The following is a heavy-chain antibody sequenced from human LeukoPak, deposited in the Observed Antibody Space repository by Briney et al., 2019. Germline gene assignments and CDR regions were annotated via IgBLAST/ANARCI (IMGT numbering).Heavy chain of an antibody. Sequence: SETLSLTCTVSGGSISSSSYYWGWIRQPPGKGLEWIGSICYSGSTYYNPSLKSRVTISVDTSKNQFSLKLSSVTAADTAVYYCARSVVRDDYVWGSYRRSNFDYWGQGTLVTVSS. CDR2: ICYSGST. J-gene: IGHJ4*02. CDR1: GGSISSSSYY. CDR3: ARSVVRDDYVWGSYRRSNFDY. V-gene: IGHV4-39*07. D-gene: IGHD3-16*02.